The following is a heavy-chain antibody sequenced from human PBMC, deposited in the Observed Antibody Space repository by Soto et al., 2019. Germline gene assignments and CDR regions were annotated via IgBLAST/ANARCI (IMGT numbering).Heavy chain of an antibody. Sequence: EVQLLESGGGLVQPGGSLRLSCAASGFTFSSYAMSWVRQAPGKGLEWVSAISGSGGSTYYADSVKGRFTISRDNSKNTLYLQMNSLRAEDTAVYYCARKAVLLWFGELGESNWFDPWGQGTLVTVSS. V-gene: IGHV3-23*01. D-gene: IGHD3-10*01. CDR2: ISGSGGST. CDR3: ARKAVLLWFGELGESNWFDP. J-gene: IGHJ5*02. CDR1: GFTFSSYA.